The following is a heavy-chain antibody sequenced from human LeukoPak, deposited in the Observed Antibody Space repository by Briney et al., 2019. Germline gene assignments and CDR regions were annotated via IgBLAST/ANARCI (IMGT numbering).Heavy chain of an antibody. CDR3: SRDRLGGLDL. CDR2: ISTLSNYI. V-gene: IGHV3-21*01. D-gene: IGHD5-12*01. CDR1: GFDFSTYA. Sequence: PGGSLRLSCAASGFDFSTYAINWVRQAPGKGLEWVSSISTLSNYIFYGDSVKGRFTISRDNAKNSVYLQMNSLRPEDTAVYYCSRDRLGGLDLWGQGTLVTVSS. J-gene: IGHJ5*02.